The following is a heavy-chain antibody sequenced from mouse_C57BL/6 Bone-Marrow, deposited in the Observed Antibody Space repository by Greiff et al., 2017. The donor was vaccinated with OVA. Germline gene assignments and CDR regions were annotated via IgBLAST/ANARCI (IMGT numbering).Heavy chain of an antibody. CDR1: GYAFSSSW. D-gene: IGHD2-2*01. V-gene: IGHV1-82*01. CDR2: IYPGDGDT. J-gene: IGHJ4*01. CDR3: ARSTMVTGYAMDY. Sequence: QVQLQQSGPELVKPGASVKISCKASGYAFSSSWMNWVKQRPGKGLEWIGRIYPGDGDTNYNGKFKGKATLTADKSSSTAYMQLSSLTSEDSAVYFCARSTMVTGYAMDYWGQGNSVTVTS.